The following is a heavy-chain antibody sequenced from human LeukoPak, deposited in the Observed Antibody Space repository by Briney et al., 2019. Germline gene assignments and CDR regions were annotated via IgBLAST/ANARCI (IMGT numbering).Heavy chain of an antibody. D-gene: IGHD6-6*01. CDR1: GYTFTSYA. J-gene: IGHJ6*03. V-gene: IGHV1-3*03. CDR3: ARKIAARPGYYYYYYMDV. Sequence: ASVKVSCKASGYTFTSYAMHWVRQAPGQRLEWMGWINAGNGNTKCSQEFQGRVTITRDTSTSTAYMELSSLRSEDTAVYYCARKIAARPGYYYYYYMDVWGKGTTVTVSS. CDR2: INAGNGNT.